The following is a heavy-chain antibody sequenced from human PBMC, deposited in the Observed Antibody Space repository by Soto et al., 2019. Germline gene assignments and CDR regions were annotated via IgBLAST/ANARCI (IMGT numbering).Heavy chain of an antibody. J-gene: IGHJ6*03. CDR2: IHYTGSA. CDR3: ARGDVFTLVRGAPGRYYYMDV. Sequence: SETLSLTCTVSGGSISSFSWSWIRQPPGKGLEWIGYIHYTGSATYNPSLKSRVTISIDTSQSQFSLRLSSVTAADTAVYYCARGDVFTLVRGAPGRYYYMDVWGKGTTVTVSS. V-gene: IGHV4-59*01. CDR1: GGSISSFS. D-gene: IGHD3-10*01.